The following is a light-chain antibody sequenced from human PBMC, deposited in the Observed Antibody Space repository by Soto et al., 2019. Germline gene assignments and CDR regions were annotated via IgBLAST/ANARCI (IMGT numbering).Light chain of an antibody. Sequence: IVMTQSPATLSVSPGERVTLSCRASQSISLNLAWYQRKPVQSPRLLFSGASTRATGVPVRFSGSGSGTEFTLSISSLQSEDFAVYYCQQHNNWPPTFGQGTKVEIK. CDR3: QQHNNWPPT. CDR1: QSISLN. V-gene: IGKV3-15*01. J-gene: IGKJ1*01. CDR2: GAS.